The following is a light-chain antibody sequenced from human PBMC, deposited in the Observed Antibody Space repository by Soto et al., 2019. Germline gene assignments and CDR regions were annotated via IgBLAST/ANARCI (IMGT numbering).Light chain of an antibody. Sequence: DIHLTQSPSSLSASVVDRVTLTCRASQTISSWLAWYQQKPGKAPKLLIYKASTLKSGVPSRFSGSGSGTEFTLTISSLQPDDFATYYCQHYNSYSEAFGQGTKVDIK. V-gene: IGKV1-5*03. CDR3: QHYNSYSEA. J-gene: IGKJ1*01. CDR2: KAS. CDR1: QTISSW.